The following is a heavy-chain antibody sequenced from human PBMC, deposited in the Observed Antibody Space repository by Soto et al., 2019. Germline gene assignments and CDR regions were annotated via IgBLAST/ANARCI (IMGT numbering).Heavy chain of an antibody. J-gene: IGHJ4*01. CDR3: VRDRDLYRDMFHADL. D-gene: IGHD3-10*02. CDR2: ITIRTGNV. Sequence: PGGSLRLSCEASGFTISECSMNWVRQAPGKGLEWLAYITIRTGNVLYPDSVRGRFTISADNAENSVILQMNSLRDEDSAVYFCVRDRDLYRDMFHADLWGQGTLVTVSS. V-gene: IGHV3-48*02. CDR1: GFTISECS.